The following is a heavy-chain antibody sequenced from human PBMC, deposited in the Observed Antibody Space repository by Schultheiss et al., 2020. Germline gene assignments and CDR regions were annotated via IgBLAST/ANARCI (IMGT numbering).Heavy chain of an antibody. Sequence: SGPTLVKPTQTLTLTCTFSGFSLSTSGMCVSWIRQPPGKALEWLARIDWDDDKYYSTSLKTRLTISKDTSKNQVVLTMTNMDPVDTATYYCARSQQLALNNYYYYYGMDVWGQGTTVTVSS. D-gene: IGHD6-13*01. CDR1: GFSLSTSGMC. J-gene: IGHJ6*02. V-gene: IGHV2-70*11. CDR2: IDWDDDK. CDR3: ARSQQLALNNYYYYYGMDV.